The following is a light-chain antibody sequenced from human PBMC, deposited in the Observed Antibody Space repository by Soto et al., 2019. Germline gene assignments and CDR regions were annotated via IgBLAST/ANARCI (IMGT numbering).Light chain of an antibody. CDR2: EGS. CDR3: GSYAASSTFNWV. CDR1: SSDIGSYNL. Sequence: QSALTQPASVSGSPGQSLTISCTGTSSDIGSYNLVSWYQQHPGKAPKVIIYEGSNRPSGVSNRFAASKSGNKAALTISGLQAEYEADYYCGSYAASSTFNWVFGGGTRLTCL. J-gene: IGLJ3*02. V-gene: IGLV2-23*03.